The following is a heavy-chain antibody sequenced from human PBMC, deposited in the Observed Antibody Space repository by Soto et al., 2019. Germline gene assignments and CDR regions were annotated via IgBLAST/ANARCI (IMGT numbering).Heavy chain of an antibody. Sequence: QVQLQQWGAGLLRPSETLSLTCAFYGGSFSDFYWSWVRQSPGKGLEWVGEISHDGGTNYSPSLASRVSISVDTSKNQFSLKLTSVTAADTAMYYCVRDVVFASGHSNWFDPWGQGTLVTVSS. CDR3: VRDVVFASGHSNWFDP. CDR1: GGSFSDFY. V-gene: IGHV4-34*02. D-gene: IGHD3-10*01. CDR2: ISHDGGT. J-gene: IGHJ5*02.